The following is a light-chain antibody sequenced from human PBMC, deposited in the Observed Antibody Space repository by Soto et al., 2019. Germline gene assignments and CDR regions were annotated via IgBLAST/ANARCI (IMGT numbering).Light chain of an antibody. CDR1: SGSVSTRYY. J-gene: IGLJ3*02. CDR3: VLYMGSGIWV. CDR2: STS. Sequence: QSVVTQEPSFSVSPGGTVTLTCGVSSGSVSTRYYPSWYQQTPGQAPLTLIYSTSTRSSGVPDRFSGSIVGNKAALTISGAQADDESDYYCVLYMGSGIWVFGGGTKVTVL. V-gene: IGLV8-61*01.